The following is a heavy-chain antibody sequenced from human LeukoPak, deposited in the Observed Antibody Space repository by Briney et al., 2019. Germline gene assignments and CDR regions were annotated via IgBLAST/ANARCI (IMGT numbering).Heavy chain of an antibody. V-gene: IGHV4-39*01. Sequence: SETLSLTCTVSGGSISSNSYYWGWIRQPPGKGLEWIGSIYYSGSTYYNPSLKSRVTISVDTSKNQFSLKLSSVTAAGTAVYYCARHPGGGPLDYWGQGTLVTVSS. CDR1: GGSISSNSYY. CDR3: ARHPGGGPLDY. CDR2: IYYSGST. J-gene: IGHJ4*02. D-gene: IGHD3-10*01.